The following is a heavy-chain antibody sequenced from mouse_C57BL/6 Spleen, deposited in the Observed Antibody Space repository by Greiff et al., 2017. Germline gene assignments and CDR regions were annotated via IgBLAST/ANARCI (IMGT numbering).Heavy chain of an antibody. D-gene: IGHD1-2*01. Sequence: EVMLVESGGGLVQPGGSLSLSCAASGFTFTDYYMSWVRQPPGKALEWLGFIRNKANGYTTEYSAYVKGRFTISRDNSQSILYLQMNALRAEDSATYYCARGGCYAMDYWGQGTSVTVSS. CDR2: IRNKANGYTT. J-gene: IGHJ4*01. CDR1: GFTFTDYY. V-gene: IGHV7-3*01. CDR3: ARGGCYAMDY.